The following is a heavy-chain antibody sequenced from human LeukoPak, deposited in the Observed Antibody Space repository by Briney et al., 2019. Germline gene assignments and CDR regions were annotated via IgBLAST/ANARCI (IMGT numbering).Heavy chain of an antibody. Sequence: PSQTLSLTCAVSGGSISSGGYSWSWIRQPPGKGLEWIGYIYHSGSTYYNPSLKSRVTIPVDRSKNQFSLKLSSVTAADTAVYYCARGGGRVVPAAIIWGQGTLVTVSS. J-gene: IGHJ4*02. CDR3: ARGGGRVVPAAII. D-gene: IGHD2-2*02. CDR2: IYHSGST. CDR1: GGSISSGGYS. V-gene: IGHV4-30-2*01.